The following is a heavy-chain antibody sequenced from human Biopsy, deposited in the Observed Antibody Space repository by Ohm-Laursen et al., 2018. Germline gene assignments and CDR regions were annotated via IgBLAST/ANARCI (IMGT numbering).Heavy chain of an antibody. CDR1: GGTFSSFA. CDR2: NLPIFHTT. V-gene: IGHV1-69*13. D-gene: IGHD3-10*01. J-gene: IGHJ6*02. CDR3: ARGVSGTPYHNYGLDV. Sequence: SVKVSCKASGGTFSSFAISWVRQAPGQGLEWMGGNLPIFHTTSYAQKFQGRITITADEFPRTAYMELSRLRSEDTAVYYCARGVSGTPYHNYGLDVWGQGTTVTVSS.